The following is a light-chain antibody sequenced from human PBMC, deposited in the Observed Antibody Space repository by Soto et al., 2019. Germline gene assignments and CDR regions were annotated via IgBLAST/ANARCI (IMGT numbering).Light chain of an antibody. CDR1: SSDVGGYNY. CDR2: DVS. CDR3: SSYTSSSTL. V-gene: IGLV2-14*01. J-gene: IGLJ1*01. Sequence: QSVLTQPASVSGSPGQSITISCTGTSSDVGGYNYVSWYQQHPGNAPKLMIYDVSNRPSGVSNRFSGSKSGNTASLTISGLQAEDEADYYCSSYTSSSTLFGTGTKLTVL.